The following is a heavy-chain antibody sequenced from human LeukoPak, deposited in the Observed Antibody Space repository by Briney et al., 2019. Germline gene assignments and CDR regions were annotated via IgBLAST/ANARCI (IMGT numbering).Heavy chain of an antibody. J-gene: IGHJ4*02. Sequence: PGGSLRLSCAASGFTVSSNYMSWVRQAPGKGLEWVSVIYSGGSTYYADSVKGRFTISRDNSKNTLYLQMNSLRAEDTAVYYCAKDRLGGIAVAGTLFDYWGQGTLVTVSS. CDR1: GFTVSSNY. CDR3: AKDRLGGIAVAGTLFDY. D-gene: IGHD6-19*01. CDR2: IYSGGST. V-gene: IGHV3-66*01.